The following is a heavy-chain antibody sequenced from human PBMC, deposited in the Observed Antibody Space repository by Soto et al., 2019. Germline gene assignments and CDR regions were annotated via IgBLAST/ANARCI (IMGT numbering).Heavy chain of an antibody. V-gene: IGHV1-69*06. Sequence: SVKVSCKASGGTFSSYAISWVRQAPGQGLEWMGGIIPIFGTANYAQKFQGRVTITADKSTSTAYMELSSLRSEDTAVYYCARDRVATVTKRGYYYYGMDVWGQGTTVTVSS. CDR1: GGTFSSYA. D-gene: IGHD4-4*01. J-gene: IGHJ6*02. CDR2: IIPIFGTA. CDR3: ARDRVATVTKRGYYYYGMDV.